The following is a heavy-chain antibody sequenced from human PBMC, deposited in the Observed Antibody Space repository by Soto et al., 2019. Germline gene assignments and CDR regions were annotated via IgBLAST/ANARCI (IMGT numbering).Heavy chain of an antibody. V-gene: IGHV3-33*01. D-gene: IGHD3-3*01. J-gene: IGHJ6*02. CDR3: ARDRTYYDFWSGYPYYGMDV. CDR1: GFTFSSYG. CDR2: IWYDGSNK. Sequence: GGSLRLSCAASGFTFSSYGMHWVRQAPGKGLEWVAVIWYDGSNKYYADSVKGRFTISRDNSKNTLYLQMNSLRAEDTAVYYCARDRTYYDFWSGYPYYGMDVWGQGTTVTVSS.